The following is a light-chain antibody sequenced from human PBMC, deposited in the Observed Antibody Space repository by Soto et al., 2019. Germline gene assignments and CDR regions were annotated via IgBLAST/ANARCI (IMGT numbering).Light chain of an antibody. CDR1: SGHSSYA. Sequence: QPVVTQLPSASASLGASVRLTCTLSSGHSSYAIAWHQQQPEKGPRYLMKVDSDGSHIKGDGIPDRFSGSSSGAERYLTISSLQSEDEADYYCQTWGTGTWVFGGGTKLTV. CDR3: QTWGTGTWV. J-gene: IGLJ3*02. V-gene: IGLV4-69*01. CDR2: VDSDGSH.